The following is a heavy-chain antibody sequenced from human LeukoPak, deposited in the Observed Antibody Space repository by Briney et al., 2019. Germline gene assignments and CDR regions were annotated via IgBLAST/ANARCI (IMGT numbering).Heavy chain of an antibody. J-gene: IGHJ4*02. V-gene: IGHV4-30-4*08. CDR3: ASIYYDYVWGSYRFDY. CDR2: IYYSGST. Sequence: SETLSLTCTVSGGSISSGDYYWSWIRQPRGKGLEWIGYIYYSGSTYYNPSLKSRVTISVDTSKNQFSLKLSSVTAADTAVYYCASIYYDYVWGSYRFDYWGQGTLVTVSS. CDR1: GGSISSGDYY. D-gene: IGHD3-16*02.